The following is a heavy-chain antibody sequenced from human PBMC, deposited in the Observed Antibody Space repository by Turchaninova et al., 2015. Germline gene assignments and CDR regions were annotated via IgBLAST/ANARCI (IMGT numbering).Heavy chain of an antibody. CDR3: ARRVTVTYPSPEYYFDY. D-gene: IGHD4-17*01. Sequence: QLPPHGSGPGLVKTSATLSLTRTVPGGSIISSSYYWGGIRPPPGKGLEWIGSIYYSGSTYYNPSLKSRVTISVDTSKNQFSLKLSSVTAADTAVYYCARRVTVTYPSPEYYFDYWGQGTLVTVSS. CDR2: IYYSGST. J-gene: IGHJ4*02. V-gene: IGHV4-39*01. CDR1: GGSIISSSYY.